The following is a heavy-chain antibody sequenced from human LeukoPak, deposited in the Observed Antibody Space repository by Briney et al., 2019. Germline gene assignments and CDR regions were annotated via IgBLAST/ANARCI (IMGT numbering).Heavy chain of an antibody. V-gene: IGHV1-69*13. CDR2: IIPIFGTA. D-gene: IGHD4-23*01. J-gene: IGHJ6*02. Sequence: ASVKVSCKASGGTFSSYAISWVRQAPGQGLEWMGGIIPIFGTANYAQKFQGRVTITADESTSTAYMELSSLRSEDTAVYYCAREQSEYGGNPNYYYYYYGMDVWGQGTTVTVSS. CDR1: GGTFSSYA. CDR3: AREQSEYGGNPNYYYYYYGMDV.